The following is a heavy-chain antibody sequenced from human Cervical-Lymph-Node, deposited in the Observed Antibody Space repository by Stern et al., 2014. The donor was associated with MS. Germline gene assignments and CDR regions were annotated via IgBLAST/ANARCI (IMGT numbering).Heavy chain of an antibody. CDR2: ISDSGVYT. V-gene: IGHV3-23*01. CDR1: GFTFSTYA. CDR3: AKDLGRGVVVVPLYGLDV. Sequence: EVQLLESGGGLVQPGGSLRLSCAASGFTFSTYAFSWVRQAQGKGLEWVSSISDSGVYTYYADSVKGRFTISRDNSKSMLYLEMQSLRAEDTAVYHCAKDLGRGVVVVPLYGLDVWGQGTTVTVSS. D-gene: IGHD2-2*01. J-gene: IGHJ6*02.